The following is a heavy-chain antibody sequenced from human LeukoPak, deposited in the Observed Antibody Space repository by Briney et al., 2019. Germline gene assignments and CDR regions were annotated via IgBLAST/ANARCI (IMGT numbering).Heavy chain of an antibody. D-gene: IGHD1-26*01. CDR2: ISSNGGST. J-gene: IGHJ3*02. V-gene: IGHV3-64*01. CDR3: ARGVVGATIDGAFDI. Sequence: GGSLRLSCAASGFSFSSYAMHWVRQAPGKGLEYVSAISSNGGSTYYAKSVKGRFIISRDNSKNTLYLQMGSLRDEDMAVYYCARGVVGATIDGAFDIWGQGTMVIVSS. CDR1: GFSFSSYA.